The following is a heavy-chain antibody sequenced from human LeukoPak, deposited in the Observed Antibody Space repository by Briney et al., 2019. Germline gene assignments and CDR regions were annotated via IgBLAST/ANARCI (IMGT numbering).Heavy chain of an antibody. CDR2: ISSGSSYI. J-gene: IGHJ4*02. CDR1: GLTFSTYT. D-gene: IGHD3-9*01. CDR3: ASHYDIDY. Sequence: AGGSLRLSCAVSGLTFSTYTMNWVRQAPGKGLEWVSSISSGSSYIYYADSMKGRFTVSRDNAKNSLYLQMNSLKAEDTAVYFCASHYDIDYWGQGTLVTVSS. V-gene: IGHV3-21*06.